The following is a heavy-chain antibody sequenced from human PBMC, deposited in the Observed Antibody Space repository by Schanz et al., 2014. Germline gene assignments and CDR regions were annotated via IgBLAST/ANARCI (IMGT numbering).Heavy chain of an antibody. CDR2: ISHDGNNK. D-gene: IGHD6-25*01. V-gene: IGHV3-30-3*01. J-gene: IGHJ4*02. CDR3: AKVRYSSGWRGDYFDE. Sequence: QAQLVESGGGVVQPGRSLRLSCAASGFAFRSYAMHWVRQAPGKGLEWAALISHDGNNKHYVDSVEGRFTISRDNSKNTLYLQMNSLRAEDTAVYYCAKVRYSSGWRGDYFDEWGQGTLVTVAS. CDR1: GFAFRSYA.